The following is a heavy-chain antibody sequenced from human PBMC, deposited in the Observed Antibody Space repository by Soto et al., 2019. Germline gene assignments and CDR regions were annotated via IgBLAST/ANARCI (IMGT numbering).Heavy chain of an antibody. CDR3: AKDAEMATAPLFDY. V-gene: IGHV3-30*18. CDR1: GFTFSSYG. Sequence: QVQLVESGGGVVQPGRSLRLSCAASGFTFSSYGMHWVRQAPGKGLEWVAVISHDGSNKNYADSVKGRFTISRDNSKNTLYLQMNSLRAEDTAVYYCAKDAEMATAPLFDYWGQGTLVTVSS. J-gene: IGHJ4*02. D-gene: IGHD5-18*01. CDR2: ISHDGSNK.